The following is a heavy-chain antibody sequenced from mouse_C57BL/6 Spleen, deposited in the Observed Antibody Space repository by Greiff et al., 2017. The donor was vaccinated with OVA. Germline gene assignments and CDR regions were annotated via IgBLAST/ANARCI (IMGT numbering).Heavy chain of an antibody. CDR3: ARWATVVAPNTMDY. J-gene: IGHJ4*01. CDR1: GYTFTSYG. CDR2: IYPRSGNT. Sequence: QVQLKESGAELARPGASVKLSCKASGYTFTSYGISWVKQRTGQGLEWIGEIYPRSGNTYYNEKFKGKATLTADKSSSTAYMELRSLTSEDSAVYFCARWATVVAPNTMDYWGQGTSVTVSS. V-gene: IGHV1-81*01. D-gene: IGHD1-1*01.